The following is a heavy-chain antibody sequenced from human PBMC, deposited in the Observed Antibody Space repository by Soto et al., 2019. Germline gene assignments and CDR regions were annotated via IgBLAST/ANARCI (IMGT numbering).Heavy chain of an antibody. Sequence: GGSLRLSCAASGFTFSCYLMHWVRQAPGKGLVWVSRIKSDGTMTMYADSVKGRFTISRDNAKNTLYLQMNSLREEDTAVYYCARSDWFDPWGQGTLVTVSS. V-gene: IGHV3-74*03. CDR3: ARSDWFDP. CDR2: IKSDGTMT. CDR1: GFTFSCYL. J-gene: IGHJ5*02.